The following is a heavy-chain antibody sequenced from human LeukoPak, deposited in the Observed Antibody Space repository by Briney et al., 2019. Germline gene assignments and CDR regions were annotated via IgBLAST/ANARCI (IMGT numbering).Heavy chain of an antibody. J-gene: IGHJ4*02. CDR3: ARRGGYCSSTSCYPIVATTDFDY. V-gene: IGHV3-48*03. Sequence: GGSLRLSCAASGFTFSSYEMNWVRQAPGKGLEWVSYISSSGSTIYYADSVKGRFTISRDNAKNSLYLQMNSLRAEDTAVYYCARRGGYCSSTSCYPIVATTDFDYWGQGTLVTVSS. D-gene: IGHD2-2*03. CDR1: GFTFSSYE. CDR2: ISSSGSTI.